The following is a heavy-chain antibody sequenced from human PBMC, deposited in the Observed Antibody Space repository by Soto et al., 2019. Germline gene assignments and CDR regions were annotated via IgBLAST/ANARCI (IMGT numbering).Heavy chain of an antibody. V-gene: IGHV2-5*02. Sequence: QITLNESGPTVVKPTETLTLTCTFSGFSLTTSGVGVGWVRQSPGKAPEWLAFIYWDDDKRYSTSLKSRLTINKDSSKNQVVLTMANVDPADTATYYCAHRVLRAVFGLVTTTAIYFDFWGQGTPVVVSS. J-gene: IGHJ4*02. CDR2: IYWDDDK. CDR3: AHRVLRAVFGLVTTTAIYFDF. D-gene: IGHD3-3*01. CDR1: GFSLTTSGVG.